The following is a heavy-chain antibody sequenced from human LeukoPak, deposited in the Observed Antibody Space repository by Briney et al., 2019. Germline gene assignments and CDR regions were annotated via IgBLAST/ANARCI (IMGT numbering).Heavy chain of an antibody. D-gene: IGHD3-22*01. CDR1: GGSISSSSYY. J-gene: IGHJ4*02. CDR2: IYYSGST. CDR3: AREYDSSGYYGYYFDY. V-gene: IGHV4-39*07. Sequence: PSETLSLTCTVSGGSISSSSYYWGWIRQPPGKGLEWIGSIYYSGSTYYNPSLKSRVTISVDTSKNQFSLKLSSVTAADTAVYYCAREYDSSGYYGYYFDYWGQGTLVTVSS.